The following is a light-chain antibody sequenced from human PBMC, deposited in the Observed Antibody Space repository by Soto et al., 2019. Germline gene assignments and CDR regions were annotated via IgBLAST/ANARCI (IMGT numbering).Light chain of an antibody. CDR2: DAS. CDR1: QSITNW. V-gene: IGKV1-5*01. Sequence: DIQMTQSPSTLSASVGDRVTITCRASQSITNWVAWYQQKPGKAPKLLIYDASTLESGVPSRFSGSGSGTEFTLSISSLQPDDFATYYCQQYKSYSPITFGQGTRLEIK. J-gene: IGKJ5*01. CDR3: QQYKSYSPIT.